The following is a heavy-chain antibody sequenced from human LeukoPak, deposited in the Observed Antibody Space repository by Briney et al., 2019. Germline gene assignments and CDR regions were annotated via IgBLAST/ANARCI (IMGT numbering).Heavy chain of an antibody. Sequence: ASVKVSCKASGYIFTSYGIRWVRQAPGQGLDWMGWICVNHCNTNYPKRLQGRVTMTTDTSTTTAYMELRSLRSDDTAVYYCARDINGYYYDSHGYYPTDLWGQGTLVTVSS. CDR1: GYIFTSYG. D-gene: IGHD3-22*01. CDR2: ICVNHCNT. V-gene: IGHV1-18*01. J-gene: IGHJ5*02. CDR3: ARDINGYYYDSHGYYPTDL.